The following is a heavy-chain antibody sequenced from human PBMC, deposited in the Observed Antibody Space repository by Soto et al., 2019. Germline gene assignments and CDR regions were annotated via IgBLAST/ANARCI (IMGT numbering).Heavy chain of an antibody. D-gene: IGHD4-17*01. J-gene: IGHJ4*01. CDR1: GFSLSTIGVG. Sequence: SGPTLVNPTQTLTLTCTFSGFSLSTIGVGVGWIRQPPGKALEWLALIFRDDDKRYRPSLKSRLTITKDSSTNQVVLTMTNMDPVDTATYYCVHRRATTDFDYWGQGTLVTVSS. V-gene: IGHV2-5*02. CDR2: IFRDDDK. CDR3: VHRRATTDFDY.